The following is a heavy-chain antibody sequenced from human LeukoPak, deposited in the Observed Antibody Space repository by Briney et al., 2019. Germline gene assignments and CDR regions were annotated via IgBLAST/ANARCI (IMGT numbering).Heavy chain of an antibody. CDR1: GGSISSYY. CDR3: ARGNNRILGESPFGY. J-gene: IGHJ4*02. Sequence: SETLSLTCTVSGGSISSYYWSWIRQPPGKGLEWIGYIYYSGSTNYNPSLKSRVTISVDTSKNQFSLKLSSVTAADTAVYYCARGNNRILGESPFGYWGQGTLVIVSS. CDR2: IYYSGST. V-gene: IGHV4-59*12. D-gene: IGHD3-10*01.